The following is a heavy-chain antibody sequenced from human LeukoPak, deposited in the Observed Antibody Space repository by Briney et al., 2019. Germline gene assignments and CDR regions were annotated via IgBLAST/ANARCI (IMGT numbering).Heavy chain of an antibody. CDR1: GFTLSSYG. CDR2: ISYDGSNK. Sequence: PGGSLRLSCAASGFTLSSYGMHWVRQAPGKGLEWVAVISYDGSNKYYADSVKGRFTISRDNSKNTLYLQMNSLRAEDTAVYYCAKDRAGVGFDYWGQGTLVTVSS. J-gene: IGHJ4*02. CDR3: AKDRAGVGFDY. V-gene: IGHV3-30*18. D-gene: IGHD3-10*01.